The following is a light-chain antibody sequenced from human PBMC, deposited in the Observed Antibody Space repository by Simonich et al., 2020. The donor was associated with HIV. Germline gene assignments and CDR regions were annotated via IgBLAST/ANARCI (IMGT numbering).Light chain of an antibody. V-gene: IGLV2-11*01. CDR2: EVI. CDR3: FSYAGGYWV. Sequence: QSALTQPRSVSGSPGQSVTISCTGTSSDFGGYNYVSWYQQHQGKAPKFMIYEVINRPSGVPDRFSGSKSGNTASLTIYGLQAEDEADYYCFSYAGGYWVFGGGTKLTVL. CDR1: SSDFGGYNY. J-gene: IGLJ3*02.